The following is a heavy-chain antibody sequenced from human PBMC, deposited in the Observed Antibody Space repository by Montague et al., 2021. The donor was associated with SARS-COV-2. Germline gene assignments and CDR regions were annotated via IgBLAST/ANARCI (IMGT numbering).Heavy chain of an antibody. CDR2: IYNSGST. Sequence: SETLSLTCTASGGSIDNYFWSWIRQHPGKGLEWIGYIYNSGSTNYNPSLKSRVTMSGDTSNNQFSLKLSSVTAADTAMYYCALSLRYFDWADAFDVWGQGTMVIVSS. J-gene: IGHJ3*01. D-gene: IGHD3-9*01. CDR3: ALSLRYFDWADAFDV. CDR1: GGSIDNYF. V-gene: IGHV4-59*13.